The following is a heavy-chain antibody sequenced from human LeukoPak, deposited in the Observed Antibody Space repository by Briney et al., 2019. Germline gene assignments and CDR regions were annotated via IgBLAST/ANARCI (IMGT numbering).Heavy chain of an antibody. CDR1: GFFFRNYA. Sequence: GGSLRLSCAASGFFFRNYAMAWVRQAPGKGLEWVSTISGGGDSTYYADSVKGRFTISRDNSKNTLYLQMSRLRAEDTAVYYCAKDPKAPYFYDSSGTFHDNQYFQRWGQGTLVTVSS. D-gene: IGHD3-22*01. CDR2: ISGGGDST. V-gene: IGHV3-23*01. J-gene: IGHJ1*01. CDR3: AKDPKAPYFYDSSGTFHDNQYFQR.